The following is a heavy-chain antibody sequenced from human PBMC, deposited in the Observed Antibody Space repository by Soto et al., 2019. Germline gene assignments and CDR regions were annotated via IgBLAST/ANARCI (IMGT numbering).Heavy chain of an antibody. V-gene: IGHV3-73*02. D-gene: IGHD5-18*01. CDR3: TSRRDWTAVDPLDY. Sequence: EVQLVESGGGLVQPGGSLKLSCAASGFTFSDSAMHWVRQASGKGLEWVGRIRNKTNNYATAYNAPVKGRFTISRDDSKNTVYRQLNSLKLDDTAVYYCTSRRDWTAVDPLDYWGQGTLVTVSS. CDR2: IRNKTNNYAT. J-gene: IGHJ4*02. CDR1: GFTFSDSA.